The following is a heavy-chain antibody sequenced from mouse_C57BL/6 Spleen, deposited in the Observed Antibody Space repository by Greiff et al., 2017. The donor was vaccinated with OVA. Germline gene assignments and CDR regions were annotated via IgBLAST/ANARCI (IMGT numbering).Heavy chain of an antibody. V-gene: IGHV6-3*01. D-gene: IGHD2-4*01. CDR3: TAGKGAYFDY. CDR1: GFTFSNYW. J-gene: IGHJ3*01. Sequence: DVKLVESGGGLVQPGGSMKLSCVASGFTFSNYWMNWVRQSPEKGLEWVAQIRMKSDNYATHYAESVKGRFTISRDDSKSSVYLQMNNLRAEDTGIYYCTAGKGAYFDYWGQGTLVTVSA. CDR2: IRMKSDNYAT.